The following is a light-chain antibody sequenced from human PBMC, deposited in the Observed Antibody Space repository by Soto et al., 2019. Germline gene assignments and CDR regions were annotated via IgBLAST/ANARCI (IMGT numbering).Light chain of an antibody. CDR2: SSN. Sequence: QSVLTQPPSASGTPGQRVTISCSGSSSNIGSNTVNWYQQLPGTAPKLLIYSSNQRPSGVPDRFSGSNSGTAASLAISGLQSEDEADYYCAAWDDSLNGVVFGGGTQLTVL. CDR3: AAWDDSLNGVV. CDR1: SSNIGSNT. V-gene: IGLV1-44*01. J-gene: IGLJ2*01.